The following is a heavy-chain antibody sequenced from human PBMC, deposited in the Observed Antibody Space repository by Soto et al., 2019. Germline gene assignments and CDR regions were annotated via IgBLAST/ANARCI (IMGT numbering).Heavy chain of an antibody. CDR3: ARDEAGNSNGYYYDY. CDR1: GGSVSSGDYY. Sequence: SETLSLTCTVSGGSVSSGDYYWSWIRQPPGKGLEWIGYIFYSGSTYYNPSLQSRVTISVDTSKNQFSLKLSSVTAADTAVYYCARDEAGNSNGYYYDYWGQGTLVTVSS. J-gene: IGHJ4*02. CDR2: IFYSGST. D-gene: IGHD3-22*01. V-gene: IGHV4-30-4*01.